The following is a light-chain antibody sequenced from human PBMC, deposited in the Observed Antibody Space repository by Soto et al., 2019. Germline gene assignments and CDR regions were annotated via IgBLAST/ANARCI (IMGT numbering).Light chain of an antibody. CDR1: SSDVGGYNY. CDR3: SSYTSSSTRV. V-gene: IGLV2-14*01. CDR2: DVS. J-gene: IGLJ1*01. Sequence: QSALTQPASVSGSPGHSSTISCTGTSSDVGGYNYVSWYQQHPGKAPKLMIYDVSNRPSGVSNRFSGSKSGNTASLTISGLQAEDEADYYCSSYTSSSTRVFGTGTKATVL.